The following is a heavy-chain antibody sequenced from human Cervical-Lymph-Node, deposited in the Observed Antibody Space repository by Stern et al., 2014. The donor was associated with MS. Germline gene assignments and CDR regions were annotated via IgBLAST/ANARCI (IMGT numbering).Heavy chain of an antibody. CDR2: TNQAGSEK. CDR1: DLAFSTAW. V-gene: IGHV3-7*03. Sequence: QLVESGGGAVQSGGTLRLSCGASDLAFSTAWMNWVRQAPGKGLQWVANTNQAGSEKYYVDSVKGRFTISRDNAKKSLYLQMNNLRSEDTAVYYCANGGTTWNWGQGTLVTVSS. D-gene: IGHD1-1*01. CDR3: ANGGTTWN. J-gene: IGHJ4*02.